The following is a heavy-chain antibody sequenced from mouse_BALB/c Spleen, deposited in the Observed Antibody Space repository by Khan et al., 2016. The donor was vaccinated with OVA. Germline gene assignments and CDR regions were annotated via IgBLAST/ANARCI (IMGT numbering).Heavy chain of an antibody. CDR3: TRGGGGDGFAY. J-gene: IGHJ3*01. Sequence: QVQLQQSGAELVRPGVSVKISCKGSGYTFTDFTMHWVKQSHAKSLEWIGVVNTYYGDATYNQKFKGKATMTVDKSSTTAYMELARLTSEDSAITYSTRGGGGDGFAYWGQGTLVTVSA. V-gene: IGHV1S137*01. CDR2: VNTYYGDA. CDR1: GYTFTDFT.